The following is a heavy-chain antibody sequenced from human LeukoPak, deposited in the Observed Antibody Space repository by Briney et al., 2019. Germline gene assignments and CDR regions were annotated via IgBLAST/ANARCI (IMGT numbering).Heavy chain of an antibody. CDR1: AFTFSSYG. D-gene: IGHD2-15*01. V-gene: IGHV3-23*01. Sequence: PGGSLRLSCAASAFTFSSYGMSWVRQAPGKGLEWVSAISGSGGSTYYADSVKGRFTISRDNSKNTLYLQMNNLRVEDAAVYYCARPHCGGGSCYLDYWGQGTLVTVSS. CDR2: ISGSGGST. CDR3: ARPHCGGGSCYLDY. J-gene: IGHJ4*02.